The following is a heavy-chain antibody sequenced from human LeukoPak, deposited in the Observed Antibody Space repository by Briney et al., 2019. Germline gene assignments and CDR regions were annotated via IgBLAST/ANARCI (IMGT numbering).Heavy chain of an antibody. CDR1: GYTFTSYG. CDR3: ARALLAEVDY. D-gene: IGHD2-15*01. V-gene: IGHV1-2*02. CDR2: INPNSGGT. J-gene: IGHJ4*02. Sequence: ASVKVSCKASGYTFTSYGISWVRQAPGQGLEWMGWINPNSGGTNYAQKFQGRVTMTRDTSISTAYMELSRLRSDDTAVYYCARALLAEVDYWGQGTLVTVSS.